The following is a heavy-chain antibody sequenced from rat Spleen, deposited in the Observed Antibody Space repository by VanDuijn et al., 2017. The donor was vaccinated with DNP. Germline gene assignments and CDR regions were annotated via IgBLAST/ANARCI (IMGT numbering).Heavy chain of an antibody. Sequence: EVQLQESGPGLVKPSQSLSLTCSVTGDSIISTYWGWIRKFPGNKLEWMGSVNSAGNTNYNPSLKSRISITRDTSKNQFFLQLNSVSTEDTATYYCARWKIGPHYFDYWGQGVMVTVSS. CDR2: VNSAGNT. D-gene: IGHD1-5*01. CDR1: GDSIISTY. J-gene: IGHJ2*01. CDR3: ARWKIGPHYFDY. V-gene: IGHV3-3*01.